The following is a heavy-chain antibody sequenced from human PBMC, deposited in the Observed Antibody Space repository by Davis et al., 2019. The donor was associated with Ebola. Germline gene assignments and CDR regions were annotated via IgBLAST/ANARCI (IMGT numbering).Heavy chain of an antibody. D-gene: IGHD3-22*01. V-gene: IGHV3-33*01. Sequence: PGGSLRLSCAASGFNFRSYGMHWVRQAPDKGLEWVAVIWYDGSRKYYGDSVKGRFTISRDNSNNLLYLQMNSLKASDTAMYYCARTKSYYYDSFDYWGQGTLVTVSS. J-gene: IGHJ4*02. CDR1: GFNFRSYG. CDR2: IWYDGSRK. CDR3: ARTKSYYYDSFDY.